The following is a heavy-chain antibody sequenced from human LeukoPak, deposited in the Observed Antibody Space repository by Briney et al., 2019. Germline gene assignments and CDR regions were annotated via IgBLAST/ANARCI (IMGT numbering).Heavy chain of an antibody. Sequence: GGSLRLSCQTSGFTFGNYAMSWVRQAQGKELEWISAISTDGVNTYYADSVKGRFTISRDNSRHTLSLQMNGLRADDTAVYYCAKGSAAARPYYFDSWGQGTLVAVSS. J-gene: IGHJ4*02. CDR1: GFTFGNYA. V-gene: IGHV3-23*01. D-gene: IGHD6-6*01. CDR2: ISTDGVNT. CDR3: AKGSAAARPYYFDS.